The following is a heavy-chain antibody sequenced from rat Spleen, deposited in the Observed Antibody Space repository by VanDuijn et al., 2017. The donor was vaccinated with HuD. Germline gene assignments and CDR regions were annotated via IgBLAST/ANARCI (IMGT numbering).Heavy chain of an antibody. J-gene: IGHJ4*01. CDR3: TRGYVMDA. CDR1: GFTFSDYG. Sequence: EVQLVESDGGLVQPGRSLKLSCAASGFTFSDYGMAWVRQAPTKGLEWVASINAGDSTYYLDSVKGRFTVSRDNAKNTQSLQMDSLRSEDTAIYYCTRGYVMDAWGQGASVTVSS. V-gene: IGHV5S13*01. CDR2: INAGDST.